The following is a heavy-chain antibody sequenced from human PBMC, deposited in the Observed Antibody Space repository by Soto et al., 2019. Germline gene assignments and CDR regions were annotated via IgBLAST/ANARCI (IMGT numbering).Heavy chain of an antibody. CDR1: GYTFTSYD. CDR2: MNPNSGNT. Sequence: ASVKVSCKASGYTFTSYDINWVRQATGQGLEWMGWMNPNSGNTGYAQKFQGRVTMTRNTSISTAYMELSSLRSEDTAVYYCARSRDILTGYFTYNCFDPWGQGTMVTVS. V-gene: IGHV1-8*01. D-gene: IGHD3-9*01. CDR3: ARSRDILTGYFTYNCFDP. J-gene: IGHJ5*02.